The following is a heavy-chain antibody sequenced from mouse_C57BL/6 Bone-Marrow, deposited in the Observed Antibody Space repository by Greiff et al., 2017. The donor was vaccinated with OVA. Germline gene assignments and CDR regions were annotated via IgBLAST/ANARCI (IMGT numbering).Heavy chain of an antibody. Sequence: VQGVESGAELARPGASVKLSCKASGYTFTSYGISWVKQRTGQGLEWIGEIYPRSGNTYYNEKFKGKATLTADKSSSTAYMELRSLTSEDSAVYFCARSGLEAYWGQGTLVTVSA. CDR2: IYPRSGNT. D-gene: IGHD2-2*01. J-gene: IGHJ3*01. CDR3: ARSGLEAY. CDR1: GYTFTSYG. V-gene: IGHV1-81*01.